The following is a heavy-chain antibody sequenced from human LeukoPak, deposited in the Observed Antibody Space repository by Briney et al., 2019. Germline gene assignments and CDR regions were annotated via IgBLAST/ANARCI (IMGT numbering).Heavy chain of an antibody. D-gene: IGHD3-10*01. J-gene: IGHJ4*02. CDR2: IYYSGST. Sequence: SETLSLTCTVSGGSISSSSYYWGWIRQPPGKGLEWLGSIYYSGSTYYNPSLKSRVTISVDTSKNQFSLKLSSVTAADTAVYYCARDPVGTLLWFGEFTYWGQGTLVTVSS. V-gene: IGHV4-39*07. CDR1: GGSISSSSYY. CDR3: ARDPVGTLLWFGEFTY.